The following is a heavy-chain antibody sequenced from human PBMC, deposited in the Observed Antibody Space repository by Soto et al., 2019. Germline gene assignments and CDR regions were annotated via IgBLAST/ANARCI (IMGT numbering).Heavy chain of an antibody. CDR2: IYYSGST. CDR3: ASLDIVATILGPY. CDR1: CGSISSYY. V-gene: IGHV4-59*01. D-gene: IGHD5-12*01. Sequence: SETLSLTCTVSCGSISSYYWSWIRQPPGKGLEWIGYIYYSGSTNYNPSLKSRVTISVDTSKNQFSLKLSSVTAADTAVYYCASLDIVATILGPYWGQGTLVTVSS. J-gene: IGHJ4*02.